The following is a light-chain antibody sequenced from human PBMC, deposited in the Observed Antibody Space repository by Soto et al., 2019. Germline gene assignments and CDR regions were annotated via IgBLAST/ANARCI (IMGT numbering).Light chain of an antibody. Sequence: QSALTQPPSSSGTPGLSVTISCSGNGSSIGTNTVNWYRQLPGTAPKLLLYGNNPRPSGVPDRFSGSKSGTSASLAISGLQSEDEADYYCAAWDGTLNNVLFGGGTKVTVL. CDR3: AAWDGTLNNVL. J-gene: IGLJ2*01. CDR1: GSSIGTNT. CDR2: GNN. V-gene: IGLV1-44*01.